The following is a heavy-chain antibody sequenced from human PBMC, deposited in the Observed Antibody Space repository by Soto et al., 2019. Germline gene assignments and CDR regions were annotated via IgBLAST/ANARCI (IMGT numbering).Heavy chain of an antibody. V-gene: IGHV3-53*01. CDR2: IYSGGST. CDR3: ARDLHCSGGSCYHDAFDI. D-gene: IGHD2-15*01. CDR1: GFTVSSNY. J-gene: IGHJ3*02. Sequence: EVQMLESGGGLVQPGGSLRLSCAASGFTVSSNYMSWVRQAPGKGLEWVSVIYSGGSTYYADSVKGRFTISRDNSKNTLYLQMNSLRAEDTAVYYCARDLHCSGGSCYHDAFDIWGQGTMVTVSS.